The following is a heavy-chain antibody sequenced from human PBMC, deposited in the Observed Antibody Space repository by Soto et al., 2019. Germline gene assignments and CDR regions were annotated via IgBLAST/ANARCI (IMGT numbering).Heavy chain of an antibody. CDR1: GFSLSTSGVG. CDR3: AHRPASFGELTV. V-gene: IGHV2-5*02. CDR2: IYWDDNK. Sequence: QITLKESGPTLVKPTQTLTLTCTFSGFSLSTSGVGVGWIRQPPGKALEWLAMIYWDDNKLYSPSLKSRAIIXQXPSKNQVVLTMTNMDPVDTATYYCAHRPASFGELTVWGQGTLVTVSS. J-gene: IGHJ4*02. D-gene: IGHD3-10*01.